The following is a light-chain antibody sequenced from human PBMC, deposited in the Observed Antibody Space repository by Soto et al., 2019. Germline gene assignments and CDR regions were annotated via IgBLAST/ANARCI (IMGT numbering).Light chain of an antibody. V-gene: IGKV1-39*01. CDR2: AAS. Sequence: DLQLTQSPSFLSASVGDRATITCRASQGISSYLAWYQQKPGKAPKLLIYAASTLQSGVPSRFSGSGSGTDLTLTISSLQPEDCETYDGQQSYSTPRTFGQGTKVDNK. J-gene: IGKJ1*01. CDR1: QGISSY. CDR3: QQSYSTPRT.